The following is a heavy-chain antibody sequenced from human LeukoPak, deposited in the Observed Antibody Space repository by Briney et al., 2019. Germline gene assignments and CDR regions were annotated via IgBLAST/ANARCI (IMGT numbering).Heavy chain of an antibody. V-gene: IGHV3-53*04. J-gene: IGHJ6*02. Sequence: GGSLRLSCAASGFTVSSNYMSWVRQAPGKGLEGVSVIYSGGSTYYEDSAKGRLTTSSQNSKNTLYHQLNSRRAEDTTVYYWARSFWYSYDAEGYYCYGMDVWGQGTTVTVSS. D-gene: IGHD5-18*01. CDR3: ARSFWYSYDAEGYYCYGMDV. CDR2: IYSGGST. CDR1: GFTVSSNY.